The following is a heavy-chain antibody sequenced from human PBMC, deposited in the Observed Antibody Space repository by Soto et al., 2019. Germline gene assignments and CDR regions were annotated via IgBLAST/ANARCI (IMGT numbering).Heavy chain of an antibody. D-gene: IGHD3-3*01. J-gene: IGHJ4*02. Sequence: LRLSCAVSGFTFISYAMSWVRQAPGKGLDWVSGISGSGGSTYYAESVKGRFTISRDNPKNTVYVQMNSLRPEDTAIYYCAKERNDFWSGTTGGFDHWGQGLLVTVSS. V-gene: IGHV3-23*01. CDR3: AKERNDFWSGTTGGFDH. CDR1: GFTFISYA. CDR2: ISGSGGST.